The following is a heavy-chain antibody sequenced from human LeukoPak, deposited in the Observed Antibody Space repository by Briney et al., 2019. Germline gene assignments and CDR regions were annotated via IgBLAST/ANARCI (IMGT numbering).Heavy chain of an antibody. CDR1: GFTVSSNY. D-gene: IGHD6-19*01. Sequence: GGSLRLSCAASGFTVSSNYMSWVRQAPGKGLEGVSVIYSGGSTYYADSVKGRFTISRDNSKNTLYLQMNSLRAEDTAVYYCARDQALGYGWPTVLAIDIWGQGTMVTVSS. V-gene: IGHV3-53*01. CDR3: ARDQALGYGWPTVLAIDI. CDR2: IYSGGST. J-gene: IGHJ3*02.